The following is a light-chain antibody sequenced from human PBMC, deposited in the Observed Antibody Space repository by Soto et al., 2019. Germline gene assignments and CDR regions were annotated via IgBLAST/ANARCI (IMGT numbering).Light chain of an antibody. CDR3: ISYTDRQSYL. V-gene: IGLV2-14*03. CDR1: SSDIGSYDH. Sequence: LTQPASVSGSPGQSITISCSGTSSDIGSYDHVAWYQQFPGKSPKLIIYAVSDRPSGVSDRFSGSKSGISASLTISGLQTEDEADYYCISYTDRQSYLFGTGTKVTRP. J-gene: IGLJ1*01. CDR2: AVS.